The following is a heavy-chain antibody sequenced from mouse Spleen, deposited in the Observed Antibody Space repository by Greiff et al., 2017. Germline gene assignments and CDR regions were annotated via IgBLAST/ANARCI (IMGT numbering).Heavy chain of an antibody. CDR3: ARANYSNYEGYWYFDV. D-gene: IGHD2-5*01. Sequence: EVHLVESGGGLVKPGGSLKLSCAASGFTFSSYAMSWVRQTPEKRLEWVATISDGGSYTYYPDNVKGRFTISRDNAKNNLYLQMSHLKSEDTAMYYCARANYSNYEGYWYFDVWGTGTTVTVSS. CDR1: GFTFSSYA. CDR2: ISDGGSYT. V-gene: IGHV5-4*01. J-gene: IGHJ1*03.